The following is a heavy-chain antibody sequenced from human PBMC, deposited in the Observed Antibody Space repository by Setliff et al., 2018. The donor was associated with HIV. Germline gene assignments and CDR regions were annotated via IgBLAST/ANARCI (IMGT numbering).Heavy chain of an antibody. CDR2: IKQDGSEK. D-gene: IGHD6-25*01. CDR1: GFSFSSYW. V-gene: IGHV3-7*01. Sequence: LRLSCAASGFSFSSYWMSWVRQAPGKGLEWVANIKQDGSEKYYVDSVRGRFTISRDNSKNTVYLQVGSLRPDDTAMYYCARSRPYNSALDYWGQGTLVTVSS. CDR3: ARSRPYNSALDY. J-gene: IGHJ4*02.